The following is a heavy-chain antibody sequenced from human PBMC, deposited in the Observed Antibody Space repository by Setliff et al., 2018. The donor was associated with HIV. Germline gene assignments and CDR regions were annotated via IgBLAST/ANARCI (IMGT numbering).Heavy chain of an antibody. V-gene: IGHV3-30*01. CDR1: GFTFRSYA. CDR3: ARDRFPQSNIFGAWYFDL. J-gene: IGHJ2*01. D-gene: IGHD3-10*02. Sequence: GGSLRLSCAASGFTFRSYAMHWVRQAPGKGLEWVAVISSDGSDKYYADSVKGRFTISRDNSKNTLYLQMNSLRAEDTAVYYCARDRFPQSNIFGAWYFDLWGRGTLVTVSS. CDR2: ISSDGSDK.